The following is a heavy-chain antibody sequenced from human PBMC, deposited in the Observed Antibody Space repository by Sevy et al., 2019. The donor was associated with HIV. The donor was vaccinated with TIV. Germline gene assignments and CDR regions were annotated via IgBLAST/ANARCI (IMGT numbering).Heavy chain of an antibody. CDR2: IIPIFGSA. CDR1: GGTFSSYG. V-gene: IGHV1-69*13. Sequence: ASVKVSCKASGGTFSSYGITWVRQAPGQGLEWMGEIIPIFGSANYRQTFQGRVTMTADQSTSTAYMELSSLRSDDTAVYYCARGGGLSPRHWFDPWGQGTLVTVSS. J-gene: IGHJ5*02. CDR3: ARGGGLSPRHWFDP. D-gene: IGHD3-16*01.